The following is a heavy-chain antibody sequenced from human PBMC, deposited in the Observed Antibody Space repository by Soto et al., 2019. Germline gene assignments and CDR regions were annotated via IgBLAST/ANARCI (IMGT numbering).Heavy chain of an antibody. CDR3: ARTNDIAXDDGMDV. CDR1: GFTFSSYA. J-gene: IGHJ6*02. D-gene: IGHD6-13*01. Sequence: HPGGSLRLSCAASGFTFSSYAMHWVRQAPGKGLEWVAVISYDGSNKYYADSVKGRFTISRDNSKNTLYLQMNSLRAEDTAVYYCARTNDIAXDDGMDVWGQGTTVTVSS. V-gene: IGHV3-30-3*01. CDR2: ISYDGSNK.